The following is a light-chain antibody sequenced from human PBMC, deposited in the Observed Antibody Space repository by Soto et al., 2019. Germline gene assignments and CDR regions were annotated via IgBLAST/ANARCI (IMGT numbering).Light chain of an antibody. V-gene: IGKV1-33*01. Sequence: DIQMTQSPPSLSASVGDRVTITCQASHDISNYIGWYQQKPGKAPNLLIYDASNLKTGVPSRCSGSGSGTDFIFITRSLQPQYIATYYCQQYGNRPITFGQGTRLEIK. CDR2: DAS. J-gene: IGKJ5*01. CDR3: QQYGNRPIT. CDR1: HDISNY.